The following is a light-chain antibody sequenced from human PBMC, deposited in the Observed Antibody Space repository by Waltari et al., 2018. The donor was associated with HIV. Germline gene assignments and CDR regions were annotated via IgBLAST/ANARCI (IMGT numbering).Light chain of an antibody. J-gene: IGLJ1*01. CDR2: HES. CDR1: DIGTRS. CDR3: QVWDTSSDHRYV. Sequence: SYVLTQPPSVSVAPGKTARITCGGCDIGTRSVHWYQQRPGQAPLLVHCHESDRAAGIPERFSGSNSGNTATLTISRVEAGDEADYYCQVWDTSSDHRYVFGTGTKVTVL. V-gene: IGLV3-21*04.